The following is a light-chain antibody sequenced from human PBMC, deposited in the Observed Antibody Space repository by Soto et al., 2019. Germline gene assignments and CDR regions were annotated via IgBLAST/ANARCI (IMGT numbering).Light chain of an antibody. CDR2: EGS. J-gene: IGLJ1*01. Sequence: QSALTQPASVSGCPGQSITTSCTGTSSDVGSYNLVSWYQQHPGKAPKLMIYEGSKRPSGVSNRFSGSKSGNTASLTISGLQAEDEADYYCCSYAGSSTFYVFGTGTKVTVL. CDR3: CSYAGSSTFYV. V-gene: IGLV2-23*01. CDR1: SSDVGSYNL.